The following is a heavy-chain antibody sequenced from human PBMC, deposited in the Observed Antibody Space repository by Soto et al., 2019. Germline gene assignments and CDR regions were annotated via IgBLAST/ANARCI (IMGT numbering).Heavy chain of an antibody. Sequence: QVQLVGSGGGVVQPGRSLRLSCAASGFTFSSYGMHWVRQAPGKGLEWVAVIWYDGSNKYYADSVKGRFTISRDNSKNTLYLQMNSLRAEDTAVYYCARDLTIFSVYYGMDVWGQGTTVTVSS. CDR2: IWYDGSNK. CDR3: ARDLTIFSVYYGMDV. V-gene: IGHV3-33*01. CDR1: GFTFSSYG. D-gene: IGHD3-3*01. J-gene: IGHJ6*02.